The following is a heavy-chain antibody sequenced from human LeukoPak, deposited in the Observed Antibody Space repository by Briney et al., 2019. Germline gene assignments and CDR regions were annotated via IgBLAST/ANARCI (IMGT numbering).Heavy chain of an antibody. CDR3: ASGSYYYDSSGLDY. CDR1: GYTFTGYY. J-gene: IGHJ4*02. D-gene: IGHD3-22*01. Sequence: GASVKVSCKASGYTFTGYYMHWVRQAPGQGLEWMGGIIPIFGTANYAQKFQGRVTITADESTSTAYMELSSLRSEDTAVYYCASGSYYYDSSGLDYWGQGTLVTVSS. CDR2: IIPIFGTA. V-gene: IGHV1-69*13.